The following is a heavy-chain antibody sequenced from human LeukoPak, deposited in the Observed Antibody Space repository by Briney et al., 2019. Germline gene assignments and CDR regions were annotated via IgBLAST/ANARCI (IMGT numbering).Heavy chain of an antibody. CDR1: GGSISSGSYY. D-gene: IGHD5-12*01. V-gene: IGHV4-61*02. CDR3: AREVATIRHYYYYYMDV. J-gene: IGHJ6*03. Sequence: SETLSLTCTVSGGSISSGSYYWSWIRQPAGKGLGWIGRIYTSGSTNYTPSLKSRVTISVDTSKNQFSLKLSSVTAADTAVYYCAREVATIRHYYYYYMDVWGKGTTVTISS. CDR2: IYTSGST.